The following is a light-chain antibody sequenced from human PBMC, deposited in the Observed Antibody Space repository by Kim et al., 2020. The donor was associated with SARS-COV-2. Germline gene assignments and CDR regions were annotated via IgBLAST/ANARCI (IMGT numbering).Light chain of an antibody. CDR2: TST. V-gene: IGKV5-2*01. Sequence: AQCDTVNISCKASQGIDGDVNWYQQKPGEAPTFLIPTSTTLVQGVPRRFSGSGFGTDFTLTISNLQSEDAAYYFCLQHDAFPLTFGLGTKLEI. CDR3: LQHDAFPLT. CDR1: QGIDGD. J-gene: IGKJ2*01.